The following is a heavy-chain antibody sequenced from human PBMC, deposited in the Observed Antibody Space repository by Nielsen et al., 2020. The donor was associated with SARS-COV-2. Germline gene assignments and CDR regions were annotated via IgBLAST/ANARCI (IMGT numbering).Heavy chain of an antibody. CDR3: ASYNWNRYYYYYGIDV. Sequence: SMKVSCKASGYTFTSYYMHWVRQAPGQGLEWMGGIIPIFGTANYAQKFQGRVTITADESTSKAYMELISLRSEDTAVYYCASYNWNRYYYYYGIDVWGQGTTVTVSS. D-gene: IGHD1-1*01. J-gene: IGHJ6*02. V-gene: IGHV1-69*13. CDR1: GYTFTSYY. CDR2: IIPIFGTA.